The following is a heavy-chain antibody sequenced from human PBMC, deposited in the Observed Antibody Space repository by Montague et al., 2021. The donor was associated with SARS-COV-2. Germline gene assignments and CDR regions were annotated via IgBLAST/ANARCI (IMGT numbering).Heavy chain of an antibody. CDR3: ASDLDNGYDFCVTSYCMDV. D-gene: IGHD3-3*01. Sequence: TLSLTCTVSGGSISSGGYYWGWIRQHPGRGLEWVGNIYYSGRTYYNPSLKSRVTISVDTSKNQFSLRLSSVTAADTAVYYCASDLDNGYDFCVTSYCMDVWGKGTTVTVSS. V-gene: IGHV4-31*03. J-gene: IGHJ6*04. CDR2: IYYSGRT. CDR1: GGSISSGGYY.